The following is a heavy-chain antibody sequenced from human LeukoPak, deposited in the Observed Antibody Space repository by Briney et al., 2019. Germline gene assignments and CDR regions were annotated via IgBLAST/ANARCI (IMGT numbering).Heavy chain of an antibody. J-gene: IGHJ3*02. D-gene: IGHD3-9*01. Sequence: GGSLRLSCAASGFTFSNAWMSWVRQAPGKGLEWVGRIKSKTDGGTTDYAAPVKGRFTIARDDSKKTLHLQRNSLKTEDTAVYYCTTDPITILGPNDAFDIWGQGTMVTVSS. V-gene: IGHV3-15*01. CDR2: IKSKTDGGTT. CDR1: GFTFSNAW. CDR3: TTDPITILGPNDAFDI.